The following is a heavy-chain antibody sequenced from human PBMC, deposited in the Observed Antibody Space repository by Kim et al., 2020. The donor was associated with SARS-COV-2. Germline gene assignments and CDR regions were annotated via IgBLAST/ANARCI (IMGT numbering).Heavy chain of an antibody. V-gene: IGHV4-31*02. CDR3: ASYCGGDCYEYYFDY. Sequence: PSLKSRVTISVDTSKNQFSLKLSSGTAADTAVYYCASYCGGDCYEYYFDYWGQGTLVTVSS. D-gene: IGHD2-21*01. J-gene: IGHJ4*02.